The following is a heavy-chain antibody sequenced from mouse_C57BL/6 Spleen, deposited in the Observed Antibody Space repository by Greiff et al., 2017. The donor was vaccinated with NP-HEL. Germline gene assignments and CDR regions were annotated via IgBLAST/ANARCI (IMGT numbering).Heavy chain of an antibody. D-gene: IGHD2-3*01. CDR3: AREGEDGYYDAWFAY. J-gene: IGHJ3*01. CDR2: IYPRSGNT. V-gene: IGHV1-81*01. Sequence: QVQLQQSGAELARPGASVKLSCKASGYTFTSYGISWVKQRTGQGLEWIGEIYPRSGNTYYNEKFKGKATLTADKSSSTAYMELRSLTSEDSAVYFCAREGEDGYYDAWFAYWGQGTLVTVSA. CDR1: GYTFTSYG.